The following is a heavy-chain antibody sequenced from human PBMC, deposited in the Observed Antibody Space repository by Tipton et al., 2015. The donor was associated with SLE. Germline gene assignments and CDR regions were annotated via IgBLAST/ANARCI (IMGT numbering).Heavy chain of an antibody. CDR3: ARVPSGAVTLGWFDP. CDR1: GYSVGSGYY. Sequence: GLVKPSETLSLSCGVFGYSVGSGYYWGWVRQPPGKGLEWIGHLFTSGTTNYNPSLKSRVTISVDTSKNQFSLILTSLTAADTAVYYCARVPSGAVTLGWFDPWGQGTLVTVSS. D-gene: IGHD4-17*01. V-gene: IGHV4-38-2*01. CDR2: LFTSGTT. J-gene: IGHJ5*02.